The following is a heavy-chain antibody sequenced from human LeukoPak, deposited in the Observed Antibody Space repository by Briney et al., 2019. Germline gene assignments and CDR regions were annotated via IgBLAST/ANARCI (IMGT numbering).Heavy chain of an antibody. CDR2: ISGNSGST. CDR1: GFTFSRYA. CDR3: AWELPRTDAFDI. D-gene: IGHD3-10*01. J-gene: IGHJ3*02. V-gene: IGHV3-64D*06. Sequence: GGPLRLSYSASGFTFSRYAMHWVRQAPGKGLESVSGISGNSGSTYYADSVKGRFTISRDNSKSTLYLQMSSLRAEDTAVYYCAWELPRTDAFDIWGQGTLVTVSS.